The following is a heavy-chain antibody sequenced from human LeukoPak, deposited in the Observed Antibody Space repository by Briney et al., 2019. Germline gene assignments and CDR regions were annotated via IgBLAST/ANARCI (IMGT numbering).Heavy chain of an antibody. CDR1: GYTFTSYD. CDR3: ARVGYYDSSGYYFDYYYYGMDV. J-gene: IGHJ6*02. D-gene: IGHD3-22*01. Sequence: ASVKVSCKASGYTFTSYDINWVRQATGQGLEWMGWISAYNGNTNYAQKLQGRVTMTTDTSTSTAYMELRSLRSDDTAVYYCARVGYYDSSGYYFDYYYYGMDVWGQGTTVTVSS. CDR2: ISAYNGNT. V-gene: IGHV1-18*01.